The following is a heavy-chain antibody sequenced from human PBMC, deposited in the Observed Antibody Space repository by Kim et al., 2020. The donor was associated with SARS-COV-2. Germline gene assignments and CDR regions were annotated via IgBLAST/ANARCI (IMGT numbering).Heavy chain of an antibody. D-gene: IGHD3-22*01. V-gene: IGHV4-31*03. CDR3: ARVHYERGYDSSGPPQVLFDY. CDR2: IYYSGST. Sequence: SETLSLTCTVSGGSISSGGYYWSWIRQHPGKGLEWIGYIYYSGSTYYNPSLKSRVTISVDTSKNQFSLKLSSVTAADTAVYYCARVHYERGYDSSGPPQVLFDYWGQGTLVTVSS. J-gene: IGHJ4*02. CDR1: GGSISSGGYY.